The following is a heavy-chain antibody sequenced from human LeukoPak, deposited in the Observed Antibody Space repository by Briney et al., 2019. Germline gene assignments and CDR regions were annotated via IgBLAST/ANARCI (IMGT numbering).Heavy chain of an antibody. Sequence: ASVKVSCKASGYTFTGYYMHWVRQAPGQGLEWMGWINPNSGGTNYAQKFQGRVTMTRDTSISTAYMELSRLRSDDTAVYYCARAGHDSSGYYDDAFDIWGQGTMVTVSS. J-gene: IGHJ3*02. CDR1: GYTFTGYY. V-gene: IGHV1-2*02. CDR3: ARAGHDSSGYYDDAFDI. CDR2: INPNSGGT. D-gene: IGHD3-22*01.